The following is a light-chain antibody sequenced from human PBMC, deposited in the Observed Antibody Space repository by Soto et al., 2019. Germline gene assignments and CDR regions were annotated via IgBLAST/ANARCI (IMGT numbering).Light chain of an antibody. Sequence: SVLTQPPSASGTPRQRVTISCSGSSSNIGSNSVSWYQQLPGTAPKLLIYSNNQRPSGVPDRFSGSKSGTSASLAISGLQSGDEADYYCAARDDSLNGYVFGTGTKVTVL. J-gene: IGLJ1*01. CDR1: SSNIGSNS. V-gene: IGLV1-44*01. CDR2: SNN. CDR3: AARDDSLNGYV.